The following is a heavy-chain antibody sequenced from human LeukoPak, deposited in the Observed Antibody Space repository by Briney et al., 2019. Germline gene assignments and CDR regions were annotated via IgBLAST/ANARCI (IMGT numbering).Heavy chain of an antibody. V-gene: IGHV4-59*12. CDR2: IYYSGST. CDR3: ARDLERGYSSGFFDY. CDR1: GGSISSYY. Sequence: PSETLSLTCTVSGGSISSYYWSWIRQPPGKGLEWIGYIYYSGSTNYNPSLKSRVTISVDTSKNQFSLKLSSVTAADAAVYYCARDLERGYSSGFFDYWGQGTLVTVSS. J-gene: IGHJ4*02. D-gene: IGHD5-18*01.